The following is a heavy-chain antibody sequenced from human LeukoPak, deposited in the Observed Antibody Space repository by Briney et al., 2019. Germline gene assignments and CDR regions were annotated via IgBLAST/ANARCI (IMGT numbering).Heavy chain of an antibody. D-gene: IGHD3-9*01. Sequence: GGSLRLSCAASGFTFSSYAMSWVRQAPGKGLEWVSVISGSGGSTYYADSVKGRFTISRDNSKNTLYLQMNSLRAEDTAVHYCAKDRLRYFDWLDHFDYWGQGTLVTVSS. CDR2: ISGSGGST. CDR3: AKDRLRYFDWLDHFDY. J-gene: IGHJ4*02. CDR1: GFTFSSYA. V-gene: IGHV3-23*01.